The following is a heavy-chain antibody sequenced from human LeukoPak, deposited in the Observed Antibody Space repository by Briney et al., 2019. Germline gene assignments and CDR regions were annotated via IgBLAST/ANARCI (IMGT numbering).Heavy chain of an antibody. CDR3: AATMVRGVAYDY. V-gene: IGHV1-46*01. J-gene: IGHJ4*02. D-gene: IGHD3-10*01. Sequence: GASVKVSCTAFGYIFSNYYMHWVRQAPGQGLDWMGLINPSGGTTRYAQKFQGRVTMTEDTSTDTAYMELSSLRSEDTAVYYCAATMVRGVAYDYWGQGTLVTVSS. CDR2: INPSGGTT. CDR1: GYIFSNYY.